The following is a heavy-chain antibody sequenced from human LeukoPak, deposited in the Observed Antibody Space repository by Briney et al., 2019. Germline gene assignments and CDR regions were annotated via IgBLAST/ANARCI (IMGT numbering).Heavy chain of an antibody. CDR1: GFTFGTYA. V-gene: IGHV3-23*01. CDR2: ISGSAGAT. J-gene: IGHJ4*02. CDR3: ARGVTYLGDFDY. Sequence: GGSLRLSCTASGFTFGTYAMSWVRQAPGKGLEWVSTISGSAGATYSADSVRGRFTISRDNSKHTLSLQMNSLRAEDTAVYYCARGVTYLGDFDYWGQGTLVTVSS. D-gene: IGHD3-10*01.